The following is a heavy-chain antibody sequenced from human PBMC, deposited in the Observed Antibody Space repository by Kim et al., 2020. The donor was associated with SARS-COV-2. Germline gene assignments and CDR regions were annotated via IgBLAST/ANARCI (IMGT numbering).Heavy chain of an antibody. CDR3: ATTYGGMVGGYFDY. CDR1: GFTFSVYA. CDR2: ISATGTT. Sequence: GGSLRLSCAASGFTFSVYAMSWVRQAPGKGLEWVSTISATGTTYYADSVKGRFTISRDNTKNTLYLQMNSLRAEDTAVCYCATTYGGMVGGYFDYWGQGTLVTVSS. D-gene: IGHD3-10*02. J-gene: IGHJ4*02. V-gene: IGHV3-23*01.